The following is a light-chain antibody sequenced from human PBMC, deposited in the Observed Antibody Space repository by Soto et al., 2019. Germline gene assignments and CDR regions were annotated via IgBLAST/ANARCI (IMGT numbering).Light chain of an antibody. CDR3: QSYDSSLSVYV. Sequence: QSVLTQPPSVSGAPGQRVTISCTGSSSNIGAGYDVHWYQQLPGTAPKLLIYGNSNRPSGVPDRFSGSKSGTSASLAITGLHSEDEAYYYCQSYDSSLSVYVFGTGTKLTVL. CDR1: SSNIGAGYD. CDR2: GNS. V-gene: IGLV1-40*01. J-gene: IGLJ1*01.